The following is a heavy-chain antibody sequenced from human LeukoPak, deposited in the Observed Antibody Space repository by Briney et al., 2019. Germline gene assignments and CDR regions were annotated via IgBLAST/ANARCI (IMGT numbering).Heavy chain of an antibody. Sequence: PGGSLRLSCAASGFTFSSYAMGWVRQAPGKGLEWVSAISGSGGSTYYADSVKGRFTISRDNSKNTLYLQMNSLRAEDTAVYYCAKSVATVTNYYYYGMDVWGQGTTVTVSS. CDR3: AKSVATVTNYYYYGMDV. D-gene: IGHD4-17*01. CDR1: GFTFSSYA. J-gene: IGHJ6*02. V-gene: IGHV3-23*01. CDR2: ISGSGGST.